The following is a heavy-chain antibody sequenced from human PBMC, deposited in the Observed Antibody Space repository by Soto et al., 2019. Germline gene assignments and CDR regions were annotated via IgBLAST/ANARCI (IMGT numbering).Heavy chain of an antibody. V-gene: IGHV4-34*01. J-gene: IGHJ4*02. CDR3: AIPDY. CDR2: INHSGST. Sequence: SETLSLTCAVYGGSFSGYYWSLIRQPPGKGLEWIGEINHSGSTNYNPSLKSRVTISVDTSKNQFSLKLSSVTAADTAVYYCAIPDYWGQGTQVTVSS. CDR1: GGSFSGYY.